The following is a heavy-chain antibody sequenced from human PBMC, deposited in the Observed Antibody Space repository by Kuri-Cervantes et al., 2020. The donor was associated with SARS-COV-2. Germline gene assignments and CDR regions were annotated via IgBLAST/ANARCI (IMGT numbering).Heavy chain of an antibody. Sequence: VQVSCQASGSTFSGSAIQWVRQARGQRLEWIGWIVVGSGNTDYAREFQERVTITRDMSTTTVYMELSGLRSDDTAMYYCAPFYYRSINNWSDPWGQGTQVTVSS. CDR3: APFYYRSINNWSDP. J-gene: IGHJ5*02. CDR1: GSTFSGSA. D-gene: IGHD3-10*01. CDR2: IVVGSGNT. V-gene: IGHV1-58*02.